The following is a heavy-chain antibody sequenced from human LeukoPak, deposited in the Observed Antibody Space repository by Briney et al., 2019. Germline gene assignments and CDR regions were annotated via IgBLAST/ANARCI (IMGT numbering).Heavy chain of an antibody. CDR3: AKDQGGAGTNSDY. CDR2: IRYDGGNK. V-gene: IGHV3-30*02. D-gene: IGHD1-26*01. Sequence: GGSLRLSCAASGFTFNIYGMHWVRQAPGKGLEWVAFIRYDGGNKYYTDSVKGRFTISRDNSKNTLYLQMDSLRAEDTAVYCCAKDQGGAGTNSDYWGQETLVTVSS. CDR1: GFTFNIYG. J-gene: IGHJ4*02.